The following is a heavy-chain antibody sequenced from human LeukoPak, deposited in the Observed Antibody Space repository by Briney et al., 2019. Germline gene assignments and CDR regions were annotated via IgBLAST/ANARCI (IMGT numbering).Heavy chain of an antibody. D-gene: IGHD3-10*01. Sequence: GGSLRLSCAASGFTVSSNYMSWVRQAPGKGLEWVSVIYSGGSTYYADSVKGRFTISRDNSKNTLYLQMNSLRAEDTAVYYCASPYYYGSGSYNLGAFDIWGQRTMVTVSS. J-gene: IGHJ3*02. CDR3: ASPYYYGSGSYNLGAFDI. CDR1: GFTVSSNY. V-gene: IGHV3-66*01. CDR2: IYSGGST.